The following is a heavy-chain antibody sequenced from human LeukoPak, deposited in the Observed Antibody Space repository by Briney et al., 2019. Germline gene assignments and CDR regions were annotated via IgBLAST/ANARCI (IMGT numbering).Heavy chain of an antibody. CDR1: GGSISSSSYY. CDR2: IYYSGST. CDR3: ARMVRGVVLGPNYYPYHMDV. J-gene: IGHJ6*03. Sequence: PSETLSLTCTVSGGSISSSSYYWGCIRQPPGKGLELIGSIYYSGSTYYNPSLKSRVTISIDTSKNQFSLKLSSVTAADTAVYYCARMVRGVVLGPNYYPYHMDVWGTGTTVSVSS. D-gene: IGHD3-10*01. V-gene: IGHV4-39*01.